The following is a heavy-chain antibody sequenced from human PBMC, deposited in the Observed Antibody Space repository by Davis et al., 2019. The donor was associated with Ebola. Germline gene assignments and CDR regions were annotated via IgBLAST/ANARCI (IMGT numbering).Heavy chain of an antibody. Sequence: SETLSLTCTVSDGSIKSNSYYWGWIRQPPGKGLEWIGSVYYKGKTNSNPSLKSRVTIYIDMSNNQFSLKLSSVTAADTAVYFCARQWYYYDRSGFYYVDALDVWGQGTVVSVSS. V-gene: IGHV4-39*01. J-gene: IGHJ3*01. CDR3: ARQWYYYDRSGFYYVDALDV. CDR2: VYYKGKT. D-gene: IGHD3-22*01. CDR1: DGSIKSNSYY.